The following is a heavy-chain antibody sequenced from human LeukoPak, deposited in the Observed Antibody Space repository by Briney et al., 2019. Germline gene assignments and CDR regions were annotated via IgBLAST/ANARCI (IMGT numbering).Heavy chain of an antibody. CDR1: GFTFSSYT. V-gene: IGHV3-74*01. Sequence: PGGSLRLSCAASGFTFSSYTMSWVRQAPGKGLVWVSRINSDGSSTSYADSVKGRFTISRDNAKNTLYLQMNSLRAEDTAVYYCARDLGAGGELDYWGQGTLVTVSS. D-gene: IGHD3-16*01. J-gene: IGHJ4*02. CDR2: INSDGSST. CDR3: ARDLGAGGELDY.